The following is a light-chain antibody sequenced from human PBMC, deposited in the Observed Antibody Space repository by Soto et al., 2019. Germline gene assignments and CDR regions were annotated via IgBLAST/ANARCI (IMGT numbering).Light chain of an antibody. Sequence: EVVLTQSPGTLSLSPGERATLSCRASQSVRNNYLAWYQQKPGQSPKLLIFGSSDRATGIPDRFSGSGSGTDFTLTISILEPEDFAVYYCQQYGSSPPYTFGQGTKLESK. V-gene: IGKV3-20*01. CDR3: QQYGSSPPYT. CDR2: GSS. J-gene: IGKJ2*01. CDR1: QSVRNNY.